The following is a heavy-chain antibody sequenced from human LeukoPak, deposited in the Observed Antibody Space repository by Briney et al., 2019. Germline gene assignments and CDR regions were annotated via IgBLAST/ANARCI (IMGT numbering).Heavy chain of an antibody. CDR1: GYTFTSYG. J-gene: IGHJ4*02. D-gene: IGHD3-22*01. CDR3: ARDNYYDSSGLLDY. V-gene: IGHV1-18*01. Sequence: ASVKVSCKASGYTFTSYGISWVRQAPGQGREWMGWISAYNGNTNYAQKLQGRVTMTTDTSTSTAYMELRSLRSDDTAVYYCARDNYYDSSGLLDYWGQRTLVTVSS. CDR2: ISAYNGNT.